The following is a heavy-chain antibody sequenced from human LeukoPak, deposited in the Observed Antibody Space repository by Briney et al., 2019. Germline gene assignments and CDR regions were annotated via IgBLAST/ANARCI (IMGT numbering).Heavy chain of an antibody. J-gene: IGHJ4*02. V-gene: IGHV3-21*01. CDR1: GFTFSNYS. CDR2: VNTVSSYI. CDR3: ARLRRNSDRSDFFYYYDH. D-gene: IGHD3-22*01. Sequence: GGSLRLSCAASGFTFSNYSMNWVRQAQGKVLEWVASVNTVSSYIYYADSMRGRFTISRDNAKNSLFLKMNSLRAEDTAVYYCARLRRNSDRSDFFYYYDHWGQGTLVTVSS.